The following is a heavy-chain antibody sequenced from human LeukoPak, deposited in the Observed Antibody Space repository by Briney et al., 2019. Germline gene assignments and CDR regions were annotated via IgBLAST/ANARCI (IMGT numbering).Heavy chain of an antibody. CDR3: AREDIAARPGPGIYYYGMDV. CDR1: GGSFSGYY. Sequence: SETLSLTCAVYGGSFSGYYWSWIRQPPGKGLEWIGEINHSGSTNYNPSLKSRVTISVDTSKNQFSLKLSSVTAADTAVYYCAREDIAARPGPGIYYYGMDVWGQGTTVTVSS. J-gene: IGHJ6*02. D-gene: IGHD6-6*01. CDR2: INHSGST. V-gene: IGHV4-34*01.